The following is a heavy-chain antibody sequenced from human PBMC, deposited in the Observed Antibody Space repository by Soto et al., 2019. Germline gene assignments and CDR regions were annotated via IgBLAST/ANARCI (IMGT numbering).Heavy chain of an antibody. V-gene: IGHV4-39*01. D-gene: IGHD3-16*01. Sequence: SETLSLTCTVWGGAIGSSSYYWGWFRQPPGKGLEWIGSIYYSGSTYYNPSLKSRVTISVDTSKNQFSLKLSSVTAADTAVYYCARHTGRVGDDAFDIWGQGTMVT. CDR1: GGAIGSSSYY. CDR3: ARHTGRVGDDAFDI. J-gene: IGHJ3*02. CDR2: IYYSGST.